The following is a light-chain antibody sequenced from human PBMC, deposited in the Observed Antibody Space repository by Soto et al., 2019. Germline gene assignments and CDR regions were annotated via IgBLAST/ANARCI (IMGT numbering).Light chain of an antibody. CDR3: CSYAGSYTWV. CDR1: SSDVGNYNY. V-gene: IGLV2-11*01. J-gene: IGLJ3*02. CDR2: DVN. Sequence: QSALTQPRSVSGSPGQSVTISCTGTSSDVGNYNYVSWYQQHPGKAPKVMIYDVNKWPSGVPDRFSGSKSGNTASLTISGLHAEDEADYYCCSYAGSYTWVFGGGTQLTVL.